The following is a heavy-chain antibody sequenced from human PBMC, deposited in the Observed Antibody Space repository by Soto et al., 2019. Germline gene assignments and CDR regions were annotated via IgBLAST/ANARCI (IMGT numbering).Heavy chain of an antibody. CDR1: GYTFTGYY. CDR3: ARDTTVVTPSGYYYYGMDV. CDR2: INPNSGGT. V-gene: IGHV1-2*04. D-gene: IGHD4-17*01. J-gene: IGHJ6*02. Sequence: ASVKVSCKASGYTFTGYYMHWVRQAPGQGLEWMGWINPNSGGTNYAQKFQGWVTMTRDTSISTAYMELSRLRSDDTAVYYCARDTTVVTPSGYYYYGMDVWGQGTTVTGSS.